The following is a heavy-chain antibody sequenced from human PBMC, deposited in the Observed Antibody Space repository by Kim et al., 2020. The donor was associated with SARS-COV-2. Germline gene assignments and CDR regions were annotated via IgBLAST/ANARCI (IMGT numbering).Heavy chain of an antibody. Sequence: PIFGTANYAQKFQGRVTITADESTSTAYMELSSLRSEDTAVYYCARGVASWGQGTLVTVSS. J-gene: IGHJ4*02. V-gene: IGHV1-69*01. CDR2: PIFGTA. D-gene: IGHD2-21*01. CDR3: ARGVAS.